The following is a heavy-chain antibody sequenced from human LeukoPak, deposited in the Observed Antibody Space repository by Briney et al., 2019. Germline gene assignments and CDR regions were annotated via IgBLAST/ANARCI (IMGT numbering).Heavy chain of an antibody. CDR2: ISSSGSTI. D-gene: IGHD3-3*01. CDR3: AREGPITIFGVVNGAFDI. Sequence: GGSLRLSCAASGFTFSDYYMSWIRQAPGKGLEWVSYISSSGSTIYYADSVKGRFTISRDNAKNSLYLQTNSLRAEDTAVYYCAREGPITIFGVVNGAFDIWGQGTMVTVSS. CDR1: GFTFSDYY. J-gene: IGHJ3*02. V-gene: IGHV3-11*01.